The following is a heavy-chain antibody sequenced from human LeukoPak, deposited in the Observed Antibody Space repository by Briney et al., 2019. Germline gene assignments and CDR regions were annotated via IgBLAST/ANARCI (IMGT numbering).Heavy chain of an antibody. V-gene: IGHV4-34*01. CDR1: GASFTGYS. CDR3: ARERVVSDYNWFDP. Sequence: SETLSLTCAVHGASFTGYSWSWIRQPPGKGLEWIGEVNRAGYTIYNPSLKSRVTISIDTSTTQFSLRLTSVTVADTAVYFCARERVVSDYNWFDPWGQGTLVTVSS. CDR2: VNRAGYT. D-gene: IGHD6-25*01. J-gene: IGHJ5*02.